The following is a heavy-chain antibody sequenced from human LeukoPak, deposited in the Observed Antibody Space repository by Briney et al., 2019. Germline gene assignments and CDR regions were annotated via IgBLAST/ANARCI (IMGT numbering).Heavy chain of an antibody. J-gene: IGHJ4*02. Sequence: GGSLRLSCAASGFTFDDYAMHWVRQAPGKGLEWVSGISWNSVNIGYADSVKGRFSISRDNAKNSLYLQMNSLRVEYTALYYSAKVPYGFGSDAGTFGYWGGGPLVTVSP. D-gene: IGHD3-10*01. V-gene: IGHV3-9*01. CDR3: AKVPYGFGSDAGTFGY. CDR1: GFTFDDYA. CDR2: ISWNSVNI.